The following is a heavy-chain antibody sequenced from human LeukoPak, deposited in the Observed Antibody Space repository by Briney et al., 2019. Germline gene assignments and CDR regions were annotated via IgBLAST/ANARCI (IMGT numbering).Heavy chain of an antibody. CDR2: IYYSGST. D-gene: IGHD3-22*01. CDR3: ARFDPPGYSTTGGIDY. CDR1: GGSISSYY. J-gene: IGHJ4*02. Sequence: PSETLSLTCTVSGGSISSYYWSRIRQPPGKGLEWIGYIYYSGSTNYNPSLKSRVTISVDTSKNQFSLKLSSVTAADTAVYYCARFDPPGYSTTGGIDYWGQGTLVTVSS. V-gene: IGHV4-59*01.